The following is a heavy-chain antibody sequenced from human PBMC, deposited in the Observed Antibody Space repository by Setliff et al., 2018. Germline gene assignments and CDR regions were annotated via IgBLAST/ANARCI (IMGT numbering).Heavy chain of an antibody. CDR2: IYNSGST. Sequence: SETLSLTCNVSADSISSSYDYWAWIRQPPGKGLEWIGSIYNSGSTYYNPSLKSRVTISVDTSKNQFSLKLSSVTAADTAVYYCARGALEYQLRPFDYWGQGTLVTVSS. CDR3: ARGALEYQLRPFDY. D-gene: IGHD2-2*01. CDR1: ADSISSSYDY. V-gene: IGHV4-39*07. J-gene: IGHJ4*02.